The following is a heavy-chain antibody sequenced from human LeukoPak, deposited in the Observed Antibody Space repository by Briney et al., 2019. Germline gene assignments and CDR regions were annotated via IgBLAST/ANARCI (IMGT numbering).Heavy chain of an antibody. CDR2: ISGNGGTT. J-gene: IGHJ4*02. V-gene: IGHV3-23*01. CDR1: GFTFSNYA. D-gene: IGHD2-15*01. CDR3: AKASSYCSGGSCYSASDY. Sequence: GGSLRLSCAASGFTFSNYAMSWVCQAPGKGLEWVSGISGNGGTTYYADSVKGRFTISRDNSKNTLYLQMNSQRAEDTAVYYCAKASSYCSGGSCYSASDYWGQGTLVTVSS.